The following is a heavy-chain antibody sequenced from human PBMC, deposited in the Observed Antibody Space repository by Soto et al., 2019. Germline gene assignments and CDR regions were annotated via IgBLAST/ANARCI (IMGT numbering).Heavy chain of an antibody. CDR1: GFTFSSYW. V-gene: IGHV3-74*03. J-gene: IGHJ4*02. CDR2: IDSYGSST. Sequence: EVQLVESGGGLVQPGGSLRLSCVASGFTFSSYWMHWVRQVPGKEPVWVSFIDSYGSSTKYADSVRGRFTISRDNAKNTLYLLMNSLRVEDSAVYYCVRGLGNSDHWGQGTLVTVSS. CDR3: VRGLGNSDH.